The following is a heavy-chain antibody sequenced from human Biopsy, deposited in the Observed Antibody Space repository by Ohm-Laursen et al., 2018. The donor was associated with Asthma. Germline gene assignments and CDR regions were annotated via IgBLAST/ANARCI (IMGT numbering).Heavy chain of an antibody. CDR3: VRWRSGYPDHYSDF. J-gene: IGHJ4*02. Sequence: SLRLSCAASGFTFRNFGMHWVRQAPGKGLEWVALISSDVREWYADSVKGRFTISRDNPKNTLDLQMNSLRGDDTAAYYCVRWRSGYPDHYSDFWGLGTLVTVSS. V-gene: IGHV3-30*03. CDR2: ISSDVRE. CDR1: GFTFRNFG. D-gene: IGHD2-21*01.